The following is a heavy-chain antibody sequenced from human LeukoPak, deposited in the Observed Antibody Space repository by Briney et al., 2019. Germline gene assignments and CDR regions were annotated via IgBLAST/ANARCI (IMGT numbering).Heavy chain of an antibody. CDR1: GGSISSSSYS. D-gene: IGHD3-10*01. CDR3: ARLEYYYQHCFVY. J-gene: IGHJ4*02. Sequence: SETLSLTCTVSGGSISSSSYSWGWIRQPPGKGLEWIGRIYYSGSTYYNPSLKSRVTISVDTSKNQFSLNLSSVTAADTAVYYCARLEYYYQHCFVYWGQGTLVTVSS. CDR2: IYYSGST. V-gene: IGHV4-39*01.